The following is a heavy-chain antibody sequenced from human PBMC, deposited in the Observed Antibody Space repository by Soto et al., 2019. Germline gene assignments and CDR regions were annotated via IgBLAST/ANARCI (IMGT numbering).Heavy chain of an antibody. CDR1: GGSMSSYF. D-gene: IGHD5-12*01. Sequence: SETLSLTCTVSGGSMSSYFWSWIRQPAGKGLEWIGRIYSSGSSYYNPSLQSRVTMSVDTSKNQFSLKLSSVTAADTAVYYCAREKGYISGPKNFDYWGQGTLVTVSS. J-gene: IGHJ4*02. V-gene: IGHV4-4*07. CDR2: IYSSGSS. CDR3: AREKGYISGPKNFDY.